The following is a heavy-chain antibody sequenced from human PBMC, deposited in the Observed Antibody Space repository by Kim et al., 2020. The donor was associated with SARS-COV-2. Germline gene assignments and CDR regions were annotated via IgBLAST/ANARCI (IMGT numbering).Heavy chain of an antibody. D-gene: IGHD3-3*01. J-gene: IGHJ4*02. CDR1: GFTFNDYY. CDR2: SRNQARSYTT. Sequence: GGSLRLSCAASGFTFNDYYMDWVRQAPGKGLEWVARSRNQARSYTTEYAASVTGRFPVSRHDPENSLYLYMNSLKTEDTAVYYCTRTSYGANYFTYYWRPDTRVTVST. CDR3: TRTSYGANYFTYY. V-gene: IGHV3-72*01.